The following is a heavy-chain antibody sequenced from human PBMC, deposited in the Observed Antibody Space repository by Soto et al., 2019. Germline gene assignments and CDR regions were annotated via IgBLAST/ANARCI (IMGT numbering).Heavy chain of an antibody. Sequence: QVQLVQSGAEVKNPGASVKLSCKASGYIFTNYYIHWVRQAPGQGLEWMAIINPSGGSTNYAQKFQGRVTLDRDTFTNTDYMELSSLRSEDTAIYYCASDLTSGDYWGQGTLVTVSS. J-gene: IGHJ4*02. D-gene: IGHD7-27*01. CDR3: ASDLTSGDY. CDR2: INPSGGST. V-gene: IGHV1-46*01. CDR1: GYIFTNYY.